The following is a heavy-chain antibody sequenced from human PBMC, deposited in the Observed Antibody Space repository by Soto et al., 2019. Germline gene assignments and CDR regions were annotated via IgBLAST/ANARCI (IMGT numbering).Heavy chain of an antibody. CDR1: GVSLSSSKL. CDR2: IYHGGST. V-gene: IGHV4-4*02. Sequence: SVTLSATRAVSGVSLSSSKLLSWVRQPPEKGLEWIGEIYHGGSTNSNPSLKSRVTMSVDKSKNQFSLNLSSVTAADTAVYYCARVSELRSFDNWGQGTQVTVSS. CDR3: ARVSELRSFDN. J-gene: IGHJ4*02.